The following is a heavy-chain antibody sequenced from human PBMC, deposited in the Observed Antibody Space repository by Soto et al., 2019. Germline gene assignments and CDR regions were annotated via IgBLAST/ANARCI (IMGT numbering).Heavy chain of an antibody. J-gene: IGHJ5*02. V-gene: IGHV1-2*02. CDR3: AKDLTRQLAYWLDP. Sequence: GASVKVSCKASGFSFTGYYIHWLRQAPGQGLEWMGWISAHSGGTEYAQKFQGRFTLTRDTSIATAYLTLTSLTSDDTALYYCAKDLTRQLAYWLDPWGQGTQVTVSS. CDR1: GFSFTGYY. D-gene: IGHD6-6*01. CDR2: ISAHSGGT.